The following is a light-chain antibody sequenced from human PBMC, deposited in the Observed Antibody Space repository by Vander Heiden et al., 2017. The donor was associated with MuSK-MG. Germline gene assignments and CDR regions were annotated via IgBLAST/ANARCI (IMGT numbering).Light chain of an antibody. V-gene: IGKV1-33*01. J-gene: IGKJ4*01. Sequence: DIQLTQSPSSLSASIGDRVTITCQASQDINYHLSWYQQKPGKAPKLVIYDASNLEPGVPPRFDGSGSGTDFSLTISGLQPEDFATYFCQQYHNLPPLTFGGGTKVEIK. CDR1: QDINYH. CDR3: QQYHNLPPLT. CDR2: DAS.